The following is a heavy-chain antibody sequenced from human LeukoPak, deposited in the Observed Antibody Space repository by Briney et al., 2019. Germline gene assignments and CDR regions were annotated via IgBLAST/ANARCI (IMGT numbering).Heavy chain of an antibody. Sequence: AGPTLLKPTPPLTLTCTFSGFSLSSGVVGVGWIRQPPGKALEWLTLISWNDDKRYTPSLKNRLTITKDTSENQVILTLTNMEPGDTATYYCTHTVDYGGNPNDYWGQGTLVTVSS. CDR1: GFSLSSGVVG. CDR2: ISWNDDK. D-gene: IGHD4-23*01. J-gene: IGHJ4*02. V-gene: IGHV2-5*01. CDR3: THTVDYGGNPNDY.